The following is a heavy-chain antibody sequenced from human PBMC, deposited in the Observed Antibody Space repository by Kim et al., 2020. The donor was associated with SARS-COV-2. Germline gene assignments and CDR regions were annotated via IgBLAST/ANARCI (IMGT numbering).Heavy chain of an antibody. V-gene: IGHV3-64D*06. J-gene: IGHJ6*02. D-gene: IGHD2-15*01. Sequence: YADSVRGRFTLSRDNSKNTLYLQMSSLRVEDTAVYYCVRAGGANPYGMDVWGQGTTVTVSS. CDR3: VRAGGANPYGMDV.